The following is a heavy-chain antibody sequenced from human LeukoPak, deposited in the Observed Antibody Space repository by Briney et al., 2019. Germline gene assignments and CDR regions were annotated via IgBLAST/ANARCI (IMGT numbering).Heavy chain of an antibody. V-gene: IGHV3-66*01. CDR3: ARGGVVYPDSFDI. CDR2: IFSGGGT. J-gene: IGHJ3*02. CDR1: GFTVSSSY. D-gene: IGHD2-15*01. Sequence: PGGSLRLSCAASGFTVSSSYMNWVRQAPGKGLEWVSLIFSGGGTYYADSVKGRFTISRDNSKNTLFLQMNRLRSEDTTVYYCARGGVVYPDSFDIWGRGTMVTVSS.